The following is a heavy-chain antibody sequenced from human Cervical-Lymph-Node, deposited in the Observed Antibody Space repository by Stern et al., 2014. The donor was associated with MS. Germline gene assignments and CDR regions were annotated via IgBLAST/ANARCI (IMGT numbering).Heavy chain of an antibody. V-gene: IGHV4-59*01. D-gene: IGHD6-13*01. CDR3: ARVRGLGGSWQRDPYHFDS. Sequence: QLQLQESGPGLLKPSETLSLTCTVSGGSISRYYWSWIRQSPGKGLEWIGYIYYRGSPDYNPSLESRVTISIDTSKNRFSLKLSSVTAADTAVYYCARVRGLGGSWQRDPYHFDSWGQGTLVTVSS. CDR2: IYYRGSP. CDR1: GGSISRYY. J-gene: IGHJ4*02.